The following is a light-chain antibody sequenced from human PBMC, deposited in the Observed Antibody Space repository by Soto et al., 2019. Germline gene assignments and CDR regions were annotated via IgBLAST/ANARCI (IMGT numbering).Light chain of an antibody. CDR2: DAS. Sequence: DIQMTQSPSTLSASVGDRVTITCRASQSIGTSLAWYQQKPGTAPKLLIYDASGLERGVPSRFSGSGSGTEFTLTIRSLQTDDFATYYCQQYNGFSRTFGQGTKVEIK. CDR1: QSIGTS. V-gene: IGKV1-5*01. CDR3: QQYNGFSRT. J-gene: IGKJ1*01.